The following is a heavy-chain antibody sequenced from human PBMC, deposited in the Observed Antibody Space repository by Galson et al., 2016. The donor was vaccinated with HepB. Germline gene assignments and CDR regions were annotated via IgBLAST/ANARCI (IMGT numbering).Heavy chain of an antibody. V-gene: IGHV3-23*01. CDR1: GFTFNSFP. CDR3: AKRKDDCARTSCLDY. Sequence: SLRLSCAASGFTFNSFPMAWVRQAPGKGLEWVSSITGSGVDTYYIDPVRGRFTISRDNSKNTLYLQMNSLRTEDAAIYYCAKRKDDCARTSCLDYWGQGTLVTVSS. D-gene: IGHD2-2*01. J-gene: IGHJ4*02. CDR2: ITGSGVDT.